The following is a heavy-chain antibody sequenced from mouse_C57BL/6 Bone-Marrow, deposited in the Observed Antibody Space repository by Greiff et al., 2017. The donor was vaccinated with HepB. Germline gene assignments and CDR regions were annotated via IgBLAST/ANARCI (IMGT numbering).Heavy chain of an antibody. Sequence: VQLQQSGTVLARPGASVKMSCKTSGYTFTSYWMHWVKQRPGQGLEWIGAIYPGNSDTSYNQKFKGKAKLTAVTSASTAYMELSSLTNEDSAVYYCTRRIITTVVAPFDYWGQGTTLTVSS. CDR1: GYTFTSYW. D-gene: IGHD1-1*01. CDR2: IYPGNSDT. J-gene: IGHJ2*01. CDR3: TRRIITTVVAPFDY. V-gene: IGHV1-5*01.